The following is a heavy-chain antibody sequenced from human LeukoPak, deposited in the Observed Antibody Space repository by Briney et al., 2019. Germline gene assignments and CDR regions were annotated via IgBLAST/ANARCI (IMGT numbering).Heavy chain of an antibody. J-gene: IGHJ4*02. D-gene: IGHD1-26*01. CDR1: GGSISSYY. V-gene: IGHV4-4*09. CDR2: IYTSGST. Sequence: SETLSLTCTVSGGSISSYYWSWIRQPPGKGLEWIGYIYTSGSTNYKPSLKSRVTISVDTSKNQFSLKLSSVTAADTAVYYCARHSSGSYYADYFDYWGQGTLVTVSS. CDR3: ARHSSGSYYADYFDY.